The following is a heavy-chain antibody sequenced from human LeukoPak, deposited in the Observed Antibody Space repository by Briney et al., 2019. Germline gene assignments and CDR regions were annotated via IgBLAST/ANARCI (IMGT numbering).Heavy chain of an antibody. CDR3: ARVWERAFDI. Sequence: PGGSLRLSCAASGFTFSNYDMHWGRQATGKGLEWVSGINTAGVTYYPVSEKGRFTNARENAKNSLYLQMNSLRAGETAVYYCARVWERAFDIWGQGTMVTVSS. D-gene: IGHD1-26*01. CDR1: GFTFSNYD. V-gene: IGHV3-13*04. J-gene: IGHJ3*02. CDR2: INTAGVT.